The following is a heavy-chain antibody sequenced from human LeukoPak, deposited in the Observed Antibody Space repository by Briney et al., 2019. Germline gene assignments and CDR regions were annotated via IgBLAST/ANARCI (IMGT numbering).Heavy chain of an antibody. D-gene: IGHD2-2*03. V-gene: IGHV3-7*01. CDR2: IKQDGSEK. Sequence: GGSLRLSCAASGFTFSSYWMSWVRQAPGKGLEWVANIKQDGSEKYYVDSVKGRFTISRDNAKNSLYLQMNSLRAEDTAVYYCARDLDIVVVPAAAGAFDIWGQGTMVTVSS. CDR3: ARDLDIVVVPAAAGAFDI. J-gene: IGHJ3*02. CDR1: GFTFSSYW.